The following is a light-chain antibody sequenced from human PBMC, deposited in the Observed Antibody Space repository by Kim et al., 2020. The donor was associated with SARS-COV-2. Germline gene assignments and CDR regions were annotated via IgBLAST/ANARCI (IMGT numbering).Light chain of an antibody. V-gene: IGKV1-9*01. CDR1: QGISSY. J-gene: IGKJ4*01. CDR3: QQLNSYTRLT. CDR2: AAS. Sequence: DIQLTQSPSFLSASVGDRVTITCRASQGISSYLAWYQQKPGKAPKLLIYAASTLQSGVPSRFSGSGSGTEFTLTISSLQPEDFATYYCQQLNSYTRLTSGGGTKLEI.